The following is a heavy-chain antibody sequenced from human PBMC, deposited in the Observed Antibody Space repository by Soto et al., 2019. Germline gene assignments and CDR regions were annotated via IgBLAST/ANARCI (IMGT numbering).Heavy chain of an antibody. CDR1: GGTFSSYA. CDR3: ARDRDFWSGYLPHYYYYGMDV. V-gene: IGHV1-69*13. J-gene: IGHJ6*02. CDR2: IIPIFGTA. Sequence: GASVKVSCKASGGTFSSYAISWVRQAPGQGLEWMGGIIPIFGTANYAQKFQGRVTITADESTSTAYMELSSLRSEDTAVYYCARDRDFWSGYLPHYYYYGMDVWGQGTTVTVSS. D-gene: IGHD3-3*01.